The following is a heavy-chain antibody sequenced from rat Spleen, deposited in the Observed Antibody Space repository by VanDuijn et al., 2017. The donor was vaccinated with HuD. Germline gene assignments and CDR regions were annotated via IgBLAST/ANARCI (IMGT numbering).Heavy chain of an antibody. J-gene: IGHJ4*01. CDR3: TRDYGYNYGVMDA. V-gene: IGHV5-20*01. CDR2: ISYDGGNT. CDR1: GFTYSDYY. D-gene: IGHD1-9*01. Sequence: EVQLVETGGGLVQPGRSLKLSCAASGFTYSDYYMAWFRQPPTKGLAWVASISYDGGNTHYRDSVKDRFTISRDNAKSTLNLQMDSLRSEDTATYYCTRDYGYNYGVMDAWGQGASVTVSS.